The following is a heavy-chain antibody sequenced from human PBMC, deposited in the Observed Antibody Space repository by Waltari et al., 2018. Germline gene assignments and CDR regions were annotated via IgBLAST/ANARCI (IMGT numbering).Heavy chain of an antibody. CDR3: ARLMLSHPENGMDV. D-gene: IGHD3-10*02. CDR1: GFAFSNYW. Sequence: EVQLVESGGGFFQPGGSLRLSCEASGFAFSNYWIHWVRQAPGRGLEWVSRISGDGTSISNADSVGGRFSISRDNYKNTVYLQIHSLRAEDTAVFYCARLMLSHPENGMDVWGQGTSV. CDR2: ISGDGTSI. J-gene: IGHJ6*02. V-gene: IGHV3-74*01.